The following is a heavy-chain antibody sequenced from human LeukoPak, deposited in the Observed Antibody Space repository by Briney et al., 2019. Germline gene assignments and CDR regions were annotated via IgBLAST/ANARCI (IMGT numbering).Heavy chain of an antibody. Sequence: PGGSLRLSCAASGFSLSSYWMTWVRQAPGKGLEWVAFIRYDGSNKYYADSVKGRFTISRDNSKNTLYLHVNSLETEDTAVYYCSRDQYRYNYGSGSSGLFDYWGQGTLVTVSS. V-gene: IGHV3-33*08. CDR3: SRDQYRYNYGSGSSGLFDY. D-gene: IGHD3-10*01. CDR1: GFSLSSYW. CDR2: IRYDGSNK. J-gene: IGHJ4*02.